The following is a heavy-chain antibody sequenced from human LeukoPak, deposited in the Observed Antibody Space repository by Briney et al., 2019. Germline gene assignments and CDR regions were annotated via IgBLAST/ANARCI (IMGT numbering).Heavy chain of an antibody. Sequence: PSETLSLTCTVSGGSISSYYWSWIRQPPGKGLEWIGYIYYSGSTNYNPSLKSRVTMSVDTSKNQFSLKLTSVTAADTAVYYCARGVVPATMYSFDPWGQGTLVTVTS. J-gene: IGHJ5*02. CDR2: IYYSGST. V-gene: IGHV4-59*01. CDR1: GGSISSYY. CDR3: ARGVVPATMYSFDP. D-gene: IGHD2-2*01.